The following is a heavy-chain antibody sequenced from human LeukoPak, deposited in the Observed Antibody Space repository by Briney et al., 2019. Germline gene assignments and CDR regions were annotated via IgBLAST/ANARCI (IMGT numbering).Heavy chain of an antibody. CDR1: GFTFSSYS. CDR3: ARGDRGTAAGNNWFNP. J-gene: IGHJ5*02. D-gene: IGHD6-13*01. CDR2: ISYDGNEK. V-gene: IGHV3-30*03. Sequence: GSLRLSCAASGFTFSSYSMNWVRQAPGKGLEWVAVISYDGNEKYQVDSVKGRFTISRDNSKNTLYLQMNSLRVEDTAVYYCARGDRGTAAGNNWFNPWGQGTLVTVSS.